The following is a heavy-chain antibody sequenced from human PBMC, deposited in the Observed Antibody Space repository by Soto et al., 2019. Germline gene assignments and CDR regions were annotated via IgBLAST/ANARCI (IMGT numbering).Heavy chain of an antibody. Sequence: QVQLVQSGAEVKKPGSSVKVSCKASGGTFSSYAISWVRQAPGQGLEWMGGIIPIFGTANYAHKFKGRVTITADKYTSTDYMELSSLRSEDTAVYYCASSLLAYCGGDCFVDAFDIWGQGPMVTVSS. J-gene: IGHJ3*02. CDR1: GGTFSSYA. CDR2: IIPIFGTA. D-gene: IGHD2-21*02. V-gene: IGHV1-69*06. CDR3: ASSLLAYCGGDCFVDAFDI.